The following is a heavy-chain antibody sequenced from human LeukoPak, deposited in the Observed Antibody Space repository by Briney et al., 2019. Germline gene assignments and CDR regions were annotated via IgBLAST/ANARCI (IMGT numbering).Heavy chain of an antibody. CDR1: GFTFSSYD. CDR3: AKGDSSSWYYFDY. Sequence: GGSLRLSCAASGFTFSSYDMHWVRQAPGKGLEWVAFIRYDGSNKYYADSVKGRFTISRDTSKNTLYLQMNSLRAEDTAVYYCAKGDSSSWYYFDYWGQGTVVTVSS. J-gene: IGHJ4*02. V-gene: IGHV3-30*02. D-gene: IGHD6-13*01. CDR2: IRYDGSNK.